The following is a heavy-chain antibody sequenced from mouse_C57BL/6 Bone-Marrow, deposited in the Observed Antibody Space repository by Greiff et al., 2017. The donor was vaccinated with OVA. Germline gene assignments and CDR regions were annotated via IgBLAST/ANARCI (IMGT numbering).Heavy chain of an antibody. V-gene: IGHV10-1*01. J-gene: IGHJ4*01. CDR2: IRSKSNNYAT. Sequence: EVQGVESGGGLVQPKGSLKLSCAASGFSFNTYAMNWVRQAPGKGLEWVARIRSKSNNYATYYADSVKDRFTISRDDSESMLYLQMNNLKTEDTAMYYCVRQKASYYAMDYWGQGTSVTVSS. CDR3: VRQKASYYAMDY. CDR1: GFSFNTYA.